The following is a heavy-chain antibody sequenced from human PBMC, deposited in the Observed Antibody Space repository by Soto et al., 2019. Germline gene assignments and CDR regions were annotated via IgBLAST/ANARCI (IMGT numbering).Heavy chain of an antibody. CDR3: ARIRSDYDILTGYYYYYYGMDV. V-gene: IGHV2-70*01. J-gene: IGHJ6*02. CDR2: IDWDDDK. Sequence: SGPTLVNPTQTLTLTCTFSGFSLSTSGMCVSWIRQPPGKALEWLALIDWDDDKYYSTSLKTRLTISKDTSKNQVVLTMTNMDPVDTATYYCARIRSDYDILTGYYYYYYGMDVWGQGTTVTVSS. CDR1: GFSLSTSGMC. D-gene: IGHD3-9*01.